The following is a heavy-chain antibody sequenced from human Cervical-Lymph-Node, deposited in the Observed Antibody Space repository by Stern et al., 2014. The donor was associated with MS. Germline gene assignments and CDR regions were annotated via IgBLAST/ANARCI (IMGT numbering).Heavy chain of an antibody. D-gene: IGHD2-21*02. CDR1: GGTFSSYA. CDR3: ARGGYCGGDCYSPYFDY. V-gene: IGHV1-69*01. J-gene: IGHJ4*02. CDR2: IIPIFGTA. Sequence: QMQLVQSGAEVKKPGSSVKVSCKASGGTFSSYAISWVRQAPGQGLEWMGGIIPIFGTANYAQKFQGRVTITADESTSTAYMELSSLRSEDTAVYYCARGGYCGGDCYSPYFDYWGQGTLVTVSS.